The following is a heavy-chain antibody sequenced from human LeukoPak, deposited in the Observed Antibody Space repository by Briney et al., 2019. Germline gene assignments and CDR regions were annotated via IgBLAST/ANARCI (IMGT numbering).Heavy chain of an antibody. J-gene: IGHJ4*02. V-gene: IGHV4-39*01. CDR1: GVSISSSYSY. CDR3: ARQTGSGLFILP. D-gene: IGHD3/OR15-3a*01. Sequence: SETLSLTCTVSGVSISSSYSYWGWIRQPPGMGLEWIGSIYYTRNTYYNASLKSQVSISIDTSKNQFSLKLTSVTAADTAVYYCARQTGSGLFILPGGQGTLVTVSS. CDR2: IYYTRNT.